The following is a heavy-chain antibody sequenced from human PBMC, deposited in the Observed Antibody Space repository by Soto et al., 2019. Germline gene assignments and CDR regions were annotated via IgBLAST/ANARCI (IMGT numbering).Heavy chain of an antibody. V-gene: IGHV3-15*01. J-gene: IGHJ6*03. CDR1: GFTFSNAW. CDR3: TTRITIFGVVIYMDV. CDR2: IKSKTDGGTT. D-gene: IGHD3-3*01. Sequence: GGSLRLSCAASGFTFSNAWMSWVRQAPGKGLEWVGRIKSKTDGGTTDYAAPVKGRFTISRDDSKNTLYLQMNSLKTEDTAVYYCTTRITIFGVVIYMDVWGKGTTVTVSS.